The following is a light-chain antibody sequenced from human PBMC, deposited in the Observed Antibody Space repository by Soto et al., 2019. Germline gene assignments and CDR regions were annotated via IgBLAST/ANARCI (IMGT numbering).Light chain of an antibody. J-gene: IGKJ1*01. CDR1: QSISSY. Sequence: DIQMTQSPSSLSASVGARVTITCRASQSISSYINWYQQKPGKAPKLLIYAASSLQSGVPSRFSGGGSGTDFTLTISSLQPEDFATYYCQQSNSTPWTFGQGTKVEIK. CDR2: AAS. V-gene: IGKV1-39*01. CDR3: QQSNSTPWT.